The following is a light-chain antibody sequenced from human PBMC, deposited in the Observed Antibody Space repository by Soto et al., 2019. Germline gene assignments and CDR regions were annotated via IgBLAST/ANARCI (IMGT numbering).Light chain of an antibody. CDR1: TGDVTSGHF. V-gene: IGLV7-46*01. CDR2: ETS. CDR3: FFSYGGPRV. J-gene: IGLJ3*02. Sequence: QAVVTQESSLTVSPGGTVTLTCGSSTGDVTSGHFPYWFQQKPGQAPRTLIYETSNRHPWTPARFSGSLLGGKAALTLSGAQPEDEADYYCFFSYGGPRVFGGGTKLTVL.